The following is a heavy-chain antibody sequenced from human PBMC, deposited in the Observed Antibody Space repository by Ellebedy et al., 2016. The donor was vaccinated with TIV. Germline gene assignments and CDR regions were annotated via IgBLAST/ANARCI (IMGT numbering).Heavy chain of an antibody. V-gene: IGHV3-23*01. J-gene: IGHJ4*02. CDR1: GFTFRTDA. Sequence: GGSLRLSXAASGFTFRTDAMTWVRQAPGKGLEWVSAISGSGGSTYYADSVKGRFIISRDNSKNTLYLQMNSLRAEDTAVYYCARKMTTVTTDYFDYWGQGTLVTVSS. D-gene: IGHD4-17*01. CDR2: ISGSGGST. CDR3: ARKMTTVTTDYFDY.